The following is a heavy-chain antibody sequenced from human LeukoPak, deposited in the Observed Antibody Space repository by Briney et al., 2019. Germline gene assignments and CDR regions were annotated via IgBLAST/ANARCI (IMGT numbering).Heavy chain of an antibody. Sequence: GGSLRLSCAASGFTFSSYGMHWVRQAPGKGLEWVAVISYDGSNKYYADSVKGRFTISRDNSKNTLYLQMHSLRPADTAVYYCAKDFWTYGSGSSVDCWGQGTLVTVCS. J-gene: IGHJ4*02. V-gene: IGHV3-30*18. CDR1: GFTFSSYG. CDR2: ISYDGSNK. CDR3: AKDFWTYGSGSSVDC. D-gene: IGHD3-10*01.